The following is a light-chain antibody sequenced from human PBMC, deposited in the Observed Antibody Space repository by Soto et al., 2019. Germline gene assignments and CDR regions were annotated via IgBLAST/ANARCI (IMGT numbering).Light chain of an antibody. V-gene: IGKV3-15*01. CDR2: DTS. Sequence: EVVMRQSPATLSVSPGAGATLSCRASQGIGDTLAWYQHKPGQTPRLLIYDTSTRATGVPTRFSGSRSGAEFTLTIKSLQSEDFAVYYCQPYHNWPLTFGGGTKLEIK. J-gene: IGKJ4*01. CDR3: QPYHNWPLT. CDR1: QGIGDT.